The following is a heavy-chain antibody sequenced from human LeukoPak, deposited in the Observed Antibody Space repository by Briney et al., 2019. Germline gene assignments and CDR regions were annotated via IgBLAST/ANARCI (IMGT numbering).Heavy chain of an antibody. CDR1: GGSISGLY. D-gene: IGHD3-10*01. V-gene: IGHV4-59*11. J-gene: IGHJ1*01. Sequence: PSETLSLTCTVSGGSISGLYWNWIRQPPGKGLEFIGHIHPSGSSHYNPSLESRVTMSIDMSKNQFALKLSSVTAADTAVYYCARGFDSRKVQNWGQGTLVTVSS. CDR2: IHPSGSS. CDR3: ARGFDSRKVQN.